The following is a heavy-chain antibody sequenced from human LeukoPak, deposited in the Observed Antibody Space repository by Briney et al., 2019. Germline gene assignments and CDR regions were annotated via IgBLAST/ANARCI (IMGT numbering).Heavy chain of an antibody. D-gene: IGHD6-13*01. CDR3: AKGSSQGSRLSYYYGMDV. Sequence: GGSLRLSCAASGFTVSSNYMSWVRQAPGKGLEWVSVIYSGGSTYYADSVKGRFTISRDNSKNTLYLQMNSLRAEDTAVYYCAKGSSQGSRLSYYYGMDVWGQGTTVTVSS. V-gene: IGHV3-53*01. CDR2: IYSGGST. J-gene: IGHJ6*02. CDR1: GFTVSSNY.